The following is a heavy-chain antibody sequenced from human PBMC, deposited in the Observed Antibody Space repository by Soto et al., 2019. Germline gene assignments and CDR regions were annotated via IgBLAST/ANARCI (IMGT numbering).Heavy chain of an antibody. CDR2: IYPGDSNT. J-gene: IGHJ4*02. V-gene: IGHV5-51*01. Sequence: GESLKISCKGSGYSFSSYWIGWVRQMPGKGLEWMVIIYPGDSNTRYSPSFQGQVTISADKSISTAYLQWSSLKASDTAMYYCARHPYYYDSSGFVDYWGQGTLVTVSS. CDR1: GYSFSSYW. CDR3: ARHPYYYDSSGFVDY. D-gene: IGHD3-22*01.